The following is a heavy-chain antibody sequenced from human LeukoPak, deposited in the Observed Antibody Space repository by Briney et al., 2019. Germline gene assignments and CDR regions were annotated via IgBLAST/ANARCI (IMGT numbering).Heavy chain of an antibody. D-gene: IGHD3-10*01. CDR2: IYPGDSGT. J-gene: IGHJ4*02. CDR3: ARRQYYGSGSYYKWYYFDY. V-gene: IGHV5-51*01. Sequence: GESLKISCKGSGYSFTSYWIAWVRQMPGKGLEWMGIIYPGDSGTRYSPPFQGQVTISVDKSISTAYLQWSSLKASDTAMYYCARRQYYGSGSYYKWYYFDYWGQGTLVTVSS. CDR1: GYSFTSYW.